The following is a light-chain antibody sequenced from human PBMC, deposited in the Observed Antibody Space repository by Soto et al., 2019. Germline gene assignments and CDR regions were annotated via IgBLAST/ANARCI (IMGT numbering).Light chain of an antibody. CDR1: QSVSSGY. V-gene: IGKV3-20*01. CDR2: GTS. CDR3: QQYVRSPWT. Sequence: VLTQSPGTLSLSPGESATLSCRASQSVSSGYLAWYQQKGGQPPRLLIFGTSSRATDIPDMFSGSGSGTAFTLTISRMEPEDFAVYYCQQYVRSPWTFGQGTKMEIK. J-gene: IGKJ1*01.